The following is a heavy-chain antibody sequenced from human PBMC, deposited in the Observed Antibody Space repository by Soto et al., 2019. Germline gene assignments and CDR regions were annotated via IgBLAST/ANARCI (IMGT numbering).Heavy chain of an antibody. CDR2: ISGDGGST. Sequence: GGSLRLSCSASRFTFSDYTMHWVLQAPGKGLEYVSAISGDGGSTYYADSVKDRFTISRDNSKNTLYLQMSSLRAEDTAVYFCVKAVFSGYYYVPFDYWGQGTLVTISS. CDR1: RFTFSDYT. D-gene: IGHD1-26*01. J-gene: IGHJ4*02. CDR3: VKAVFSGYYYVPFDY. V-gene: IGHV3-64D*06.